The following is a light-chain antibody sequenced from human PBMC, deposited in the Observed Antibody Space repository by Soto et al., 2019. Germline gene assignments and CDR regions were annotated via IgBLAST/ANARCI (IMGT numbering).Light chain of an antibody. J-gene: IGKJ4*01. V-gene: IGKV1-5*03. CDR3: HQHNTYPHS. CDR1: QSVSSW. Sequence: DIQLTQSPSTLSASVGDRVTITCRASQSVSSWLAWYQQKPGKAPKLLIYMASTLESGDPSRFSGSASGTEFTLNISSLQPDDFAPYGCHQHNTYPHSFRGGTKVEIK. CDR2: MAS.